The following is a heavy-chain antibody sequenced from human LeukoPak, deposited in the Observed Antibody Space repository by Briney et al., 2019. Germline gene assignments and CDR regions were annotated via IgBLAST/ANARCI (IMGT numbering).Heavy chain of an antibody. CDR1: GFTFSSYA. CDR3: AKYWGAYGDYRGRYMDV. V-gene: IGHV3-23*01. Sequence: GGSLRLSCAASGFTFSSYAMSWVRQAPGKGLEWVSTISGSGGSTYYADSVKGRFTISRDNSKNTLYLQMNSLRAEDTAVYYCAKYWGAYGDYRGRYMDVWGEGTTVTVSS. CDR2: ISGSGGST. J-gene: IGHJ6*03. D-gene: IGHD4-17*01.